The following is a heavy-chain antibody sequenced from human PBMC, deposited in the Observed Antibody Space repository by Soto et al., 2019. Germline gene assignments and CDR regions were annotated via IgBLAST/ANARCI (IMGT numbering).Heavy chain of an antibody. Sequence: PSETLSLTCTVSGDSVSSVGFPWAWLRRPPGKGLEWIGYIYNGGSTNYNPSLRSRVTMSADVSKNQFSLRLTSVTAADTALYYCARGMTPPGAPAWYYFDSWGQGTLVTVSS. D-gene: IGHD2-8*02. J-gene: IGHJ4*02. V-gene: IGHV4-61*08. CDR2: IYNGGST. CDR3: ARGMTPPGAPAWYYFDS. CDR1: GDSVSSVGFP.